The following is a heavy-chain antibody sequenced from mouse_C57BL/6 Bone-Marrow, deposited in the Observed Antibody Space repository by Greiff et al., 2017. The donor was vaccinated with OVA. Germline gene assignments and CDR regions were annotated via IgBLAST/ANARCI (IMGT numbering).Heavy chain of an antibody. Sequence: EVQRVESGGDLVKPGGSLKLSCAASGFTFSSYGMSWVRQTPDKRLEWVATISSGGSYTYYPDSVKGRFTISRDNAKNTLYLQMSSLKSEDTAMYYCARRDYGSKGGRGDYWGQGTSVTVSS. CDR3: ARRDYGSKGGRGDY. CDR1: GFTFSSYG. CDR2: ISSGGSYT. V-gene: IGHV5-6*01. D-gene: IGHD1-1*01. J-gene: IGHJ4*01.